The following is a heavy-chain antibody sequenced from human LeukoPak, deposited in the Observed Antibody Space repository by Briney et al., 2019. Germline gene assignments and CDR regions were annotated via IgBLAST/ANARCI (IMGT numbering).Heavy chain of an antibody. D-gene: IGHD6-13*01. Sequence: SETLSLTCAVYGGSFSGYYWSWIRQPPGKGLEWIGEINHSGSTNYNPSLKSRVTISVDTSKNQFSLKLSSVTAADTAVYYCARGKAAAGKQFDYWGQGTLVTVSS. CDR2: INHSGST. CDR3: ARGKAAAGKQFDY. J-gene: IGHJ4*02. CDR1: GGSFSGYY. V-gene: IGHV4-34*01.